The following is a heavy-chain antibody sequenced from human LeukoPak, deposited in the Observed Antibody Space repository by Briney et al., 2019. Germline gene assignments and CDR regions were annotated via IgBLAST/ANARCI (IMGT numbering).Heavy chain of an antibody. CDR3: ARVTYYDFSPSLAGPNWFDP. J-gene: IGHJ5*02. CDR2: IKPNSGGT. V-gene: IGHV1-2*02. CDR1: GYTFTGYY. Sequence: GASVKVSCKASGYTFTGYYIHWVRQAPGQGLEWMGWIKPNSGGTNYAQKFQGRVTMTRDTSISTAYMELSRLRSDDTAVYYCARVTYYDFSPSLAGPNWFDPWGQGTLVTVSS. D-gene: IGHD3-3*01.